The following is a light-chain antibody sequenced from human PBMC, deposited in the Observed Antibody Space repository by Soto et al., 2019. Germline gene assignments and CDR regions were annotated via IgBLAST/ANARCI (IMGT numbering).Light chain of an antibody. CDR2: GAS. CDR3: QQYGSSPPIT. Sequence: EIVLTQSPGTLSLSPGERATLSRRASQSVSSSYLAWYQQKPGQAPRLLIYGASSRATGIPDRFSGSGSGTDFTLTISRLEPEAFAVYYCQQYGSSPPITFGQGTRLEIK. V-gene: IGKV3-20*01. CDR1: QSVSSSY. J-gene: IGKJ5*01.